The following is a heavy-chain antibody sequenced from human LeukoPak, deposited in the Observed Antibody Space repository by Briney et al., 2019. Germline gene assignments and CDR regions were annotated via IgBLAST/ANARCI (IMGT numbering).Heavy chain of an antibody. Sequence: PSETLSLTCTVSGGSISSYYWSWIRQPPGKGLEWLGYIYSSGSTNDNPSLKSRVTISVDTSKKQFSLKLRSVTAADTAVYYCARSRGYSLDSWGQGTLVTVSS. D-gene: IGHD3-22*01. CDR2: IYSSGST. CDR3: ARSRGYSLDS. J-gene: IGHJ4*02. V-gene: IGHV4-59*12. CDR1: GGSISSYY.